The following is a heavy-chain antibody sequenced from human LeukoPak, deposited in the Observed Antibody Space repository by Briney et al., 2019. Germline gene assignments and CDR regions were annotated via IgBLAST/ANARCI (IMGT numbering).Heavy chain of an antibody. Sequence: PSETLSLTCTVSGGSISSGGYYWSCIRQHPGKGLEWIGYIYYSGSTYYNPSLKSRVIISVDTSKNQFSLKLNSATAADTAVYYCARAISGYIRDWGQGTLVTVSS. CDR1: GGSISSGGYY. CDR3: ARAISGYIRD. V-gene: IGHV4-31*03. J-gene: IGHJ4*02. D-gene: IGHD3-22*01. CDR2: IYYSGST.